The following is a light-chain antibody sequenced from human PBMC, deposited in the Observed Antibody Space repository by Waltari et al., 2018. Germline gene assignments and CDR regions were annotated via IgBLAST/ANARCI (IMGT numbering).Light chain of an antibody. CDR3: QQYNSYWT. CDR2: KAS. CDR1: QSICSR. Sequence: ITCRGSQSICSRLAWDQQKPGKAPKLLIYKASSLESGVPSRFSGSGSGTEFTLTISSLQPDDFATYYCQQYNSYWTFGQGTKVEIK. V-gene: IGKV1-5*03. J-gene: IGKJ1*01.